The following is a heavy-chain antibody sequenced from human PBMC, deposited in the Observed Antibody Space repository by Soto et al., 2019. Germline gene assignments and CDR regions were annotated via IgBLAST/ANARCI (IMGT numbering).Heavy chain of an antibody. CDR3: ARHINPYDFWSGAFFDY. D-gene: IGHD3-3*01. CDR1: GGSISSSSYY. J-gene: IGHJ4*02. Sequence: SETLSLTCTVSGGSISSSSYYWGWIRQPPGEGLEWIGSIYYSGSTYYNPSLKSRVTISVDTSKNQFSLKLSSVTAADTAVYYCARHINPYDFWSGAFFDYWGQGTLVTVSS. V-gene: IGHV4-39*01. CDR2: IYYSGST.